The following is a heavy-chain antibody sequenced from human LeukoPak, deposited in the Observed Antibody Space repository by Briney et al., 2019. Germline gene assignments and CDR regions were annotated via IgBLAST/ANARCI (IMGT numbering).Heavy chain of an antibody. D-gene: IGHD2-2*01. Sequence: SETLSLTCTVSGGSISSYYWSWIRQPPGKGLEWIGYIYYSGSTNYNPSLKSRVTISVDTSKNQFSLKLRSVTAADTAVYYCARLGGWCSSTSCYLDPWGQGTLVTVSS. V-gene: IGHV4-59*08. CDR1: GGSISSYY. CDR3: ARLGGWCSSTSCYLDP. J-gene: IGHJ5*02. CDR2: IYYSGST.